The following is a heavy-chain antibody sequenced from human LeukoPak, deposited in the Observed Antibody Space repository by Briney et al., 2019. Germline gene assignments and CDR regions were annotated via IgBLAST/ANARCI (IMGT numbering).Heavy chain of an antibody. CDR3: ATLDSYYDNSGRPLIPD. D-gene: IGHD3-22*01. J-gene: IGHJ4*02. CDR1: SYTLTDFS. V-gene: IGHV1-24*01. CDR2: FNREDDEP. Sequence: GASLKVSCNISSYTLTDFSMHWVRQAPGKGREWMGGFNREDDEPIYAPHFRGRVTVTEDTSTDTAYMELSSLRSEDTAVYYCATLDSYYDNSGRPLIPDWGQGTLVTVPS.